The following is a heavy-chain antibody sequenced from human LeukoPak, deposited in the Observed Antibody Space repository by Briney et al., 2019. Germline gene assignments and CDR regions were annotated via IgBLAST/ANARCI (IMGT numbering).Heavy chain of an antibody. CDR2: ITADGSNK. D-gene: IGHD1-26*01. CDR3: AREVEWELPDY. Sequence: GGSLRLSCAASGFTFSSYEMNWVRQAPGKGLEWVSYITADGSNKYYADSVKGRFTISRDNAKNPLYLQMNSLRADDTAIYYCAREVEWELPDYWGQGTLVTVSS. J-gene: IGHJ4*02. CDR1: GFTFSSYE. V-gene: IGHV3-48*03.